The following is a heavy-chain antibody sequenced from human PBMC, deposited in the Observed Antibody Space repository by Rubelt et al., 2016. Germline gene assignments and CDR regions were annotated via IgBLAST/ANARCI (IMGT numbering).Heavy chain of an antibody. D-gene: IGHD1-1*01. CDR2: IYYSGST. V-gene: IGHV4-39*07. CDR3: ARTYWNVRSGMDV. Sequence: QLQLQESGPGLLKPSETLSLTCTVSGGSISSSSYYWGWIRQPPGKGLEWIGCIYYSGSTYYNPSLKSLFTISVDTSKNQFSLKLSSVTAADTAVDYCARTYWNVRSGMDVWGQGTTVTVSS. J-gene: IGHJ6*02. CDR1: GGSISSSSYY.